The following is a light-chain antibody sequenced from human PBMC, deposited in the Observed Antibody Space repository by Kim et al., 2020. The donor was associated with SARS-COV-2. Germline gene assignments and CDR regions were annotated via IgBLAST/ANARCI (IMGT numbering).Light chain of an antibody. V-gene: IGLV4-69*01. CDR3: QTWGTGIRV. Sequence: ASGKLTCTLSSGHSSAAIAWHQQQPEKGPRYLMKLNSDGSHNKGDGIPDRFSGSSSGAERYLTISSLQSEDEADYYCQTWGTGIRVFGGGTKLTVL. CDR2: LNSDGSH. CDR1: SGHSSAA. J-gene: IGLJ3*02.